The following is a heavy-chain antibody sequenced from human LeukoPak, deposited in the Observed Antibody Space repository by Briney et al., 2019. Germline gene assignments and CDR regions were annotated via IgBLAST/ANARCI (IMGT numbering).Heavy chain of an antibody. CDR3: AKDLPGVSSSLFDY. CDR1: GFTFSSDA. V-gene: IGHV3-23*01. D-gene: IGHD6-13*01. J-gene: IGHJ4*02. CDR2: ISGSGGSK. Sequence: GGSLRLSCAASGFTFSSDAMSWVRQAPGKGLEWVSSISGSGGSKYYADSVKGRFTISRDNSKNTLYLQMNSLRAEDTAVYYCAKDLPGVSSSLFDYWGQGTLVTVSS.